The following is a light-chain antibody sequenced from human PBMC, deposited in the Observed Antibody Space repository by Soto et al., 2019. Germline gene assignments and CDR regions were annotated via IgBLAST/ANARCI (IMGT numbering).Light chain of an antibody. CDR1: QSLLHSNGKNY. CDR3: MQVLQPPLT. CDR2: LGS. Sequence: DIVMTQSPLSLPVTPGEPASISCRSSQSLLHSNGKNYLGWFLQKPGQSPQLLIYLGSSRASGVPDRFSGSGAGTDCTLKISRVEAEDVGVYYGMQVLQPPLTVGGGTKVEIK. J-gene: IGKJ4*01. V-gene: IGKV2-28*01.